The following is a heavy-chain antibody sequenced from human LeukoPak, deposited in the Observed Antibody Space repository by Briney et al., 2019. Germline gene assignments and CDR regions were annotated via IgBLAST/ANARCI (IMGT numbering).Heavy chain of an antibody. J-gene: IGHJ5*02. V-gene: IGHV4-30-2*01. D-gene: IGHD6-19*01. CDR2: IYHSGST. Sequence: SETLSLTCAVSGGSISSGGYSWSWLRQPPGKGLEWIGYIYHSGSTYYNPSLKSRVTISVDRSKNQFSLKLSSVTAADTAVYYCARSNTWEWLVRGNWFDPWGQGTLVTVSS. CDR3: ARSNTWEWLVRGNWFDP. CDR1: GGSISSGGYS.